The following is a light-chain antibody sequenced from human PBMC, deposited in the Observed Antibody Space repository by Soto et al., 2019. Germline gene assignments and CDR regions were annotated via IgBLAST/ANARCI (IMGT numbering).Light chain of an antibody. J-gene: IGLJ1*01. Sequence: SALIRPAYVSGSPGQSITISCTGTNSDVGGYNYVSWYQQHPGKAPELMIYEVSHRPSGVSNRFSGSKSDNTASLTISGLQAEDEADYYCSSYTSISTLYVFGTGTKVTVL. CDR1: NSDVGGYNY. CDR2: EVS. CDR3: SSYTSISTLYV. V-gene: IGLV2-14*01.